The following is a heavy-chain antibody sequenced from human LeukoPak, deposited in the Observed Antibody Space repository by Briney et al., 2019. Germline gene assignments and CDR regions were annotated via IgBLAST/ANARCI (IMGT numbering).Heavy chain of an antibody. D-gene: IGHD3-16*01. CDR2: ISSSSDHI. Sequence: GGSLRLSCAASGFTFSSYSMNWVRQAPGKGLEWVSSISSSSDHIYYADSVKGRFTISRDDAKNSLYLQMNSLRVEDTAVYYCASDGGPFDYWGQGTLVTVSS. J-gene: IGHJ4*02. CDR1: GFTFSSYS. CDR3: ASDGGPFDY. V-gene: IGHV3-21*01.